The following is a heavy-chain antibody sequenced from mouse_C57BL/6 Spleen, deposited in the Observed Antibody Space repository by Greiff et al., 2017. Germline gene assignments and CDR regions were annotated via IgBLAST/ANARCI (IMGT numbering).Heavy chain of an antibody. Sequence: VNVVESGAELMKPGASVKLSCKATGYTFTGYWIEWVKQRPGHGLEWIGEILPGSGSTNYNEKFKGKATFTADTSSNTAYMQLGSLTTEDSAIYYCARYRDGGSSFYAMDYWGQGTSVTVSS. CDR2: ILPGSGST. CDR1: GYTFTGYW. CDR3: ARYRDGGSSFYAMDY. D-gene: IGHD1-1*01. J-gene: IGHJ4*01. V-gene: IGHV1-9*01.